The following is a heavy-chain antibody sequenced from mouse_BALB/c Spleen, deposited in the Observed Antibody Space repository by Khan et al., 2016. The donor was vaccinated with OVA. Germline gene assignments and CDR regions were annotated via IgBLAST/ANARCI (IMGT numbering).Heavy chain of an antibody. CDR1: GYTFTYYG. D-gene: IGHD2-3*01. CDR2: IYPGSDNA. J-gene: IGHJ2*01. CDR3: ARGDGYYVYFDY. Sequence: QVQLKESGPELVKPGASVKMSCKASGYTFTYYGLTWVKQRTGQGLEWIGEIYPGSDNAYYNERFKGKATLTADKSSHTTHMQLSSLTSEDSAVYFCARGDGYYVYFDYWGQGTTLTVSS. V-gene: IGHV1-81*01.